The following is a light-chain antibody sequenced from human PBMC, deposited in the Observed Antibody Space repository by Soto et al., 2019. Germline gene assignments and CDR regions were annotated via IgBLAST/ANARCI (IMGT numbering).Light chain of an antibody. Sequence: QSALTQPASVSGSPGQSITISCTGTSSDVGGYNFVSWYQQHPGKAPKLMIYDVTNRPAGVSNRFSGSKSGHTASLTISGLQAEDEADYYCSSCTSSSTLVFGGGTKLTVL. CDR3: SSCTSSSTLV. J-gene: IGLJ2*01. V-gene: IGLV2-14*01. CDR2: DVT. CDR1: SSDVGGYNF.